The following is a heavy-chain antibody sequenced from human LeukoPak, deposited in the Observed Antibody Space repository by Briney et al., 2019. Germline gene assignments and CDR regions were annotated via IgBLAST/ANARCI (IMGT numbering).Heavy chain of an antibody. V-gene: IGHV1-69*04. CDR3: ATGPSPNWNAPYFDY. Sequence: SVKVSCKASGGTFSSYAISWVRQAPGQGLEWMGRIIPILGIANYAQKFQGRVTMTEDTSTDTAYMELSSLRSEDTAVYYCATGPSPNWNAPYFDYWGQGTLVTVSS. CDR2: IIPILGIA. CDR1: GGTFSSYA. J-gene: IGHJ4*02. D-gene: IGHD1-1*01.